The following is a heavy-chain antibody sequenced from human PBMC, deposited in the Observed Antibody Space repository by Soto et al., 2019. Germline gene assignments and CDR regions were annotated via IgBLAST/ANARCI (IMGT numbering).Heavy chain of an antibody. J-gene: IGHJ3*02. CDR2: IIPIFGTA. D-gene: IGHD1-20*01. CDR1: GGTFSSYA. Sequence: QVQLVQSGAEVKKPVSSVKVYCKASGGTFSSYAISWVRQSPGQGLEWMGGIIPIFGTANYAQKFQGRVTITADESTSTAYMELSSLRSEDTAVYYCARVYNWNDENAFDIWGQGTMVTVSS. CDR3: ARVYNWNDENAFDI. V-gene: IGHV1-69*01.